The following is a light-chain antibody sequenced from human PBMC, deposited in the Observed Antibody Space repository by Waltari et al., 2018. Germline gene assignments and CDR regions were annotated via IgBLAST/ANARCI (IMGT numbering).Light chain of an antibody. Sequence: EIVMTQSPATLSVSPGERATLPCRASQSVSSNLAWYQQKPGQPLRLLIFDASNRATGIPIRFSGSGFGTDFTLTISSLEPDDFAHYYCQQRRNWPPTFGQGTKVEIK. J-gene: IGKJ1*01. V-gene: IGKV3-11*01. CDR2: DAS. CDR1: QSVSSN. CDR3: QQRRNWPPT.